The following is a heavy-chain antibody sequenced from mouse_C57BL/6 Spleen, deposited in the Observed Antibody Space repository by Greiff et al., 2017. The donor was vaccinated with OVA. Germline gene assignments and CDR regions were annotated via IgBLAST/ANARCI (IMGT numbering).Heavy chain of an antibody. Sequence: QVQLKQPGAELVKPGASVKLSCKASGYTFTSYWMHWVKQRPGQGLEWIGMIHPNSGSTNYNEKFKSKATLTVDKSSSTAYMQLSSLTSEDSAVYYCASRRYYDYDAYAMDYWGQGTSVTVSS. CDR1: GYTFTSYW. J-gene: IGHJ4*01. CDR3: ASRRYYDYDAYAMDY. V-gene: IGHV1-64*01. CDR2: IHPNSGST. D-gene: IGHD2-4*01.